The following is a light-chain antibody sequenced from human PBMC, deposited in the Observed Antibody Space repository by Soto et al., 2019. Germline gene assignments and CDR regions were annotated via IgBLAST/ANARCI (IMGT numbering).Light chain of an antibody. J-gene: IGKJ1*01. Sequence: EVVLTQSPGTLSLSPGERATLSCRTSQSVVNYQLAWYRQKPGQAPRLLIYNTFHRATGIPDRFSGTGSETDFTLTIGGLEPEDFAVYHCQQYGALPPTFGQGTRVEIK. CDR3: QQYGALPPT. CDR1: QSVVNYQ. CDR2: NTF. V-gene: IGKV3-20*01.